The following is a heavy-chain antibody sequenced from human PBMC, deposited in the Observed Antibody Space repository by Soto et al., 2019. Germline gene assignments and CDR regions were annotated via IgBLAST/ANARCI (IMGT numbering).Heavy chain of an antibody. D-gene: IGHD4-17*01. CDR3: ARDEGDYGHQSYGMDV. CDR2: IYYSGST. CDR1: GGSISSGGYY. J-gene: IGHJ6*02. V-gene: IGHV4-31*03. Sequence: QVQLQESGPGLVKPSQTLSLTGTVSGGSISSGGYYWSWIRQHPGKGMEWIGYIYYSGSTYYNPSLKSRVTISVDTSKNQFSLKLRSVTAADTAVYYCARDEGDYGHQSYGMDVWGQGTTVTVSS.